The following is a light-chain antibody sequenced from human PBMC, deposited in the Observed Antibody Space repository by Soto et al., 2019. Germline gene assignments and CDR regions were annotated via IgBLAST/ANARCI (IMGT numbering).Light chain of an antibody. Sequence: EVVMTQSPATLSVSPGDRATLSCRASQSVDTNVAWYQQKPGQAPRLLVYGASTRATGIPARFTGFGSGTDFTLTISGLQSDDFAVYYCQQCYNWPPYTFGQGTKLQIK. V-gene: IGKV3-15*01. J-gene: IGKJ2*01. CDR2: GAS. CDR3: QQCYNWPPYT. CDR1: QSVDTN.